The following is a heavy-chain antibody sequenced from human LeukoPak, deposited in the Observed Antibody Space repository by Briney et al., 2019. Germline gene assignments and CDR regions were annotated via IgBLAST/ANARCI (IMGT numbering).Heavy chain of an antibody. J-gene: IGHJ5*02. CDR3: ARGMTTVTTWWFDP. D-gene: IGHD4-17*01. CDR1: GYTFTSYD. CDR2: MNPNSGNT. Sequence: ASVKVSCKASGYTFTSYDINWVRQATGQGLEWMGWMNPNSGNTGYAQKFQGRVTMNRNTSMSTAYMELSSLRSEDTAVYYCARGMTTVTTWWFDPWGQGTLVTVSS. V-gene: IGHV1-8*01.